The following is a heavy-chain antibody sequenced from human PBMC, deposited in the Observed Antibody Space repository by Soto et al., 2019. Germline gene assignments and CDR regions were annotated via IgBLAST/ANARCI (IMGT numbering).Heavy chain of an antibody. V-gene: IGHV1-8*01. CDR3: ARRAAACDYRMDF. D-gene: IGHD6-13*01. J-gene: IGHJ6*02. Sequence: ASRQVSCKVSGNTFTSNDINWVGKAPGRGIQGMGWMNPNRGNTGYAQKFQGRVTMTRNTSISTAYMELSRLRSEDTAVYYCARRAAACDYRMDFRGQGITVNV. CDR2: MNPNRGNT. CDR1: GNTFTSND.